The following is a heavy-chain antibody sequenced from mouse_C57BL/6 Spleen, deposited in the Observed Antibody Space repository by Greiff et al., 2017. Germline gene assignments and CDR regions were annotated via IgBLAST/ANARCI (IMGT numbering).Heavy chain of an antibody. Sequence: QVQLQQSGPELVKPGASVKISCKASGYAFSSSWMHWVKQRPGKGLEWIGRIYPGDGDTNYNGKFKGKATLTADKSSSTAYMQLSSLTSEDSAVYFCARGGWLLREAMDYWGQGTSVTVSS. CDR1: GYAFSSSW. CDR2: IYPGDGDT. D-gene: IGHD2-3*01. CDR3: ARGGWLLREAMDY. J-gene: IGHJ4*01. V-gene: IGHV1-82*01.